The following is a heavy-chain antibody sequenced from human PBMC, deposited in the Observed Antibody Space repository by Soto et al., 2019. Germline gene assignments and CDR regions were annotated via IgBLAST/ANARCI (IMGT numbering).Heavy chain of an antibody. J-gene: IGHJ6*02. CDR2: MNPNSGNT. Sequence: ASVKVSCKASGYTFTNYDINWVRQATGQGLEWMGWMNPNSGNTGYAQKFQGRVTMTRNTSISTAYMELSSLRSEDTAVYYCAREDAGGYSFYYYYYGMDVWGQGTKVTVSS. D-gene: IGHD5-12*01. V-gene: IGHV1-8*01. CDR3: AREDAGGYSFYYYYYGMDV. CDR1: GYTFTNYD.